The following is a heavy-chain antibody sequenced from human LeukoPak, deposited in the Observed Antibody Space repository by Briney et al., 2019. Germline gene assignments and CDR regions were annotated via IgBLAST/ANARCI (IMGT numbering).Heavy chain of an antibody. D-gene: IGHD3-22*01. CDR1: GFTFSSYA. J-gene: IGHJ4*02. CDR3: ARGRPVYYYDSSGYDEARTYYFDY. CDR2: IWYDGGNK. Sequence: PGGSLRLSCAASGFTFSSYAMSWVRKAPGKGLGGVAVIWYDGGNKYYADSVKGRFTISRDNSKNTLYLQMNSLRAEDTAVYYCARGRPVYYYDSSGYDEARTYYFDYWGQGTLVTVSS. V-gene: IGHV3-33*08.